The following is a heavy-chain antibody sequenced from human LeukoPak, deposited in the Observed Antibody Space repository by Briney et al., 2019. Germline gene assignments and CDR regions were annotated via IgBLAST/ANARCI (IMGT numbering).Heavy chain of an antibody. CDR3: ARLPRGYCSSTSCPRYYFDY. J-gene: IGHJ4*02. D-gene: IGHD2-2*01. CDR2: INHSGST. CDR1: GGSFSGYY. V-gene: IGHV4-34*01. Sequence: SETLSLTCAVYGGSFSGYYWSWIRQPPGKGLEWIGEINHSGSTNYNPSLKSRVTISVDTSKNQFSLKLSSVTAADTAVYYCARLPRGYCSSTSCPRYYFDYWGQGTLVTVSS.